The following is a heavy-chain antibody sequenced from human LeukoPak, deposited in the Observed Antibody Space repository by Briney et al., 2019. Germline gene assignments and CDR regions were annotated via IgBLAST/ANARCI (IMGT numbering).Heavy chain of an antibody. CDR2: INILSNYI. D-gene: IGHD6-13*01. CDR1: GFTFSSYS. Sequence: PGGSLRLSCAASGFTFSSYSMNWGRQAPGKGLEWVSSINILSNYIYYADSAKGRFTISRDNAKNSLYLQMNSLRAEDTAVYYCARDSHSSSWYSEFDYWGQGTLVTVSS. V-gene: IGHV3-21*01. CDR3: ARDSHSSSWYSEFDY. J-gene: IGHJ4*02.